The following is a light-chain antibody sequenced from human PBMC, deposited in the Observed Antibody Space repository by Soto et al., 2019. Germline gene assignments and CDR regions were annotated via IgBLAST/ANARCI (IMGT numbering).Light chain of an antibody. V-gene: IGKV3-20*01. J-gene: IGKJ4*01. Sequence: EIVLTPSPGTLSLSPVERATLSCRASQSVSSSHLAWYQQKPGQAPRLLIYGASSRATGIPDRFSGSGSGTDFTLTISRLEPEDFVVYYCQQYGSSPPLTFGGGTKVDIK. CDR2: GAS. CDR1: QSVSSSH. CDR3: QQYGSSPPLT.